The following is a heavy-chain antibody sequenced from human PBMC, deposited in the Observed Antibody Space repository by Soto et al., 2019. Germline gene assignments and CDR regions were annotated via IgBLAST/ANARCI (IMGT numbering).Heavy chain of an antibody. CDR3: ARAELVGATDY. V-gene: IGHV4-31*02. J-gene: IGHJ4*02. CDR2: IYHSGST. D-gene: IGHD1-26*01. Sequence: PSETLSLTCTVSGGSISSGGYYWSWIRQHPGKGLEWIGYIYHSGSTYYNPSLKSRVTISVDTSKSQFSLKLSSVTAADTAVYYCARAELVGATDYWGQGTLVTVSS. CDR1: GGSISSGGYY.